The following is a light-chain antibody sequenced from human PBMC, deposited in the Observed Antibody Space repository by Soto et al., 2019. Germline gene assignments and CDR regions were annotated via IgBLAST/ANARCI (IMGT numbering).Light chain of an antibody. CDR3: SSYTSRSTLDYV. CDR2: DVT. V-gene: IGLV2-14*01. Sequence: QYGLAPPASVSGSPGQSITISCTVTSSDVGGYNYVSWYQQHPGKAPKLLIYDVTNRPSGVSNRFSGSKSGNTASLTISRLKADDEADYYCSSYTSRSTLDYVFGTGTKVTVL. J-gene: IGLJ1*01. CDR1: SSDVGGYNY.